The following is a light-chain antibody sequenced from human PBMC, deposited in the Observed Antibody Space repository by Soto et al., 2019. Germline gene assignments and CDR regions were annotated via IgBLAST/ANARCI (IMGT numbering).Light chain of an antibody. J-gene: IGKJ5*01. CDR2: AAS. CDR3: QEYENTPGT. Sequence: EIVSTQSPATLSLSPGERATLSCRASQSVSSYLAWYQQKPGQAPRLLIYAASSRAAGIPDRFSGSGSGTDFTLDISRLEPEDFAVYYCQEYENTPGTFGRGTRLENK. V-gene: IGKV3-20*01. CDR1: QSVSSY.